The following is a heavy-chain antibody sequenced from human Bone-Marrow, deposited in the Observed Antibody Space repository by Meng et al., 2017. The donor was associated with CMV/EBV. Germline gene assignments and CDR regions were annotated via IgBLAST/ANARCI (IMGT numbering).Heavy chain of an antibody. CDR2: IYYSGST. CDR3: ARAGYCSGGSCPKTEYNWFDP. D-gene: IGHD2-15*01. Sequence: ESLKISCAASGFTFSDYYMSWIRQPPGKGLEWIGSIYYSGSTYYNPSLKSRVTISVDTSKNQFSLKLSSVTAADTAVYYCARAGYCSGGSCPKTEYNWFDPWGQGTLVTVSS. J-gene: IGHJ5*02. CDR1: GFTFSDYY. V-gene: IGHV4-38-2*01.